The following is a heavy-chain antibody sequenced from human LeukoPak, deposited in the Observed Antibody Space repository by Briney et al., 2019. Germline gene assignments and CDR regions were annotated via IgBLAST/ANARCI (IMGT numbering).Heavy chain of an antibody. V-gene: IGHV3-74*01. CDR3: ARIGPSGSGSYFFLDP. CDR2: IDSDGSGA. D-gene: IGHD3-10*01. Sequence: GGSLRLSCAASGFTFSTYWMHWVRQATGMGLVWVSRIDSDGSGASYADSVKGRFTISRDNAKNTLYLQMNSLRAEDTAVYYCARIGPSGSGSYFFLDPWGQGTLVTVSS. J-gene: IGHJ5*02. CDR1: GFTFSTYW.